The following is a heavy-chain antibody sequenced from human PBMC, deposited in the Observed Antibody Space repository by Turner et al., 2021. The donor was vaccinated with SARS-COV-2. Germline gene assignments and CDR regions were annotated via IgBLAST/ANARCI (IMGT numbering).Heavy chain of an antibody. V-gene: IGHV4-39*01. CDR2: KSYSGDS. CDR1: GGSITDKSYY. J-gene: IGHJ1*01. D-gene: IGHD6-13*01. CDR3: ARRAAAAGWGNEYFHH. Sequence: QLQLQESGPGLVKPSETLSLTCTVSGGSITDKSYYWVWIRQPPGKGLEWIGSKSYSGDSYYNPSLKSRVTISIDTSKNQFSLKLDSVTATDTAVYYCARRAAAAGWGNEYFHHWGQGTLVTVSS.